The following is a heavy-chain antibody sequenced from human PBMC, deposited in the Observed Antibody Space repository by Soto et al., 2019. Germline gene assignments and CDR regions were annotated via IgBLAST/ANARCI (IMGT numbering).Heavy chain of an antibody. D-gene: IGHD6-19*01. CDR1: GYTFTDYY. CDR3: ARDQSPSSGWPGMDV. V-gene: IGHV1-2*02. J-gene: IGHJ6*02. Sequence: ASVKVSCKASGYTFTDYYMHWVRQAPGQGLEWMGWINPNSGGTNYAQKFQGRVTMTRDTSTSTACMELNRLRSDDMAVYYCARDQSPSSGWPGMDVWGQGTTVTVSS. CDR2: INPNSGGT.